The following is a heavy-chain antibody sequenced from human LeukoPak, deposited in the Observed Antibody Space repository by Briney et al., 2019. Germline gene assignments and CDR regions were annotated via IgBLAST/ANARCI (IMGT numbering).Heavy chain of an antibody. D-gene: IGHD6-13*01. V-gene: IGHV3-30*18. J-gene: IGHJ4*02. CDR3: AKGSSSWLFDY. CDR2: ISYDGSNK. Sequence: PGGSLRLSCAASGFTFSSYGMHWVRQAPGKGLEWVAVISYDGSNKYYADSVKGRFTISRDNSKNTLYPQMNSLRAEDTAVYYCAKGSSSWLFDYWGQGTLVTVSS. CDR1: GFTFSSYG.